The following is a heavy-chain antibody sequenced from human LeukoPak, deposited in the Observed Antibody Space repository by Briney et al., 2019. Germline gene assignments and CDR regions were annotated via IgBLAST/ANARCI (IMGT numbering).Heavy chain of an antibody. CDR2: ITSSSSTI. J-gene: IGHJ6*03. CDR1: GFTFSSYS. CDR3: AREYSSLSYYMDV. V-gene: IGHV3-48*01. Sequence: PGGSLRLSCAASGFTFSSYSMNWVRQAPGKGLEWLSYITSSSSTIYYADSVKGRFTISRDNAKNSLYLQMNSLRAEDTAFYYCAREYSSLSYYMDVWGKGTTVTVSS. D-gene: IGHD6-19*01.